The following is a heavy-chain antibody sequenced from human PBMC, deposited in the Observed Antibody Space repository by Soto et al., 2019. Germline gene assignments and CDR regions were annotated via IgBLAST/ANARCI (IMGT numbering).Heavy chain of an antibody. CDR2: INPNSGGT. V-gene: IGHV1-2*04. D-gene: IGHD6-6*01. CDR1: GYTFTGYY. Sequence: ASVKVSCKASGYTFTGYYMHWVRQAPGQGLEWMGWINPNSGGTNYAQKFQGWVTMTRDTSISTAYMELSRLRSDDTAVYYCARDVGSSSPYYYYYYGMDVWGQGTTVTVSS. CDR3: ARDVGSSSPYYYYYYGMDV. J-gene: IGHJ6*02.